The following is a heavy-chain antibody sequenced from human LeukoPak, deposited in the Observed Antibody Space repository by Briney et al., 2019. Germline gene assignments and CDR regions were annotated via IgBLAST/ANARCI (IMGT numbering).Heavy chain of an antibody. CDR2: INPNSGGT. Sequence: ASVKVSCKASGYTFTGYYMHWVRQAPGQGLEWMGRINPNSGGTNYAQKFQGRVTMTRDTSISKAYMELSRLRSDDTGVYYCARDLHTAMVANGDYWGQGTLVTVSS. CDR3: ARDLHTAMVANGDY. CDR1: GYTFTGYY. D-gene: IGHD5-18*01. J-gene: IGHJ4*02. V-gene: IGHV1-2*05.